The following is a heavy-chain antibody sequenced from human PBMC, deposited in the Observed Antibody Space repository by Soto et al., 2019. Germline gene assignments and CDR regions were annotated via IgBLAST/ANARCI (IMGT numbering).Heavy chain of an antibody. V-gene: IGHV4-31*03. J-gene: IGHJ4*02. CDR1: GGSISSGGYY. CDR3: ARTREAGTWIGFDY. Sequence: QVQLQESGPGLVKPSQTLSLTCTVSGGSISSGGYYWSWIRQHPGKGLEWIGYIYYSGSTYYNPSLKSRVTISVDTSKNQFSMKLTSVTAADTAVYYCARTREAGTWIGFDYWGQGTLVTVSS. CDR2: IYYSGST. D-gene: IGHD6-19*01.